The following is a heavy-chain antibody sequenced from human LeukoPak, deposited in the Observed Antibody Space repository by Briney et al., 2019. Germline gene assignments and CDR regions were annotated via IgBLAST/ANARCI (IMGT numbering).Heavy chain of an antibody. CDR3: ARDSPDSSRFDY. CDR1: GGTFSSYA. CDR2: IIPILGIA. V-gene: IGHV1-69*04. J-gene: IGHJ4*02. Sequence: ASVKVSCKASGGTFSSYAISWVRQAPGQGLEWMGRIIPILGIANYAQKFQGRVTITADKSTSTAYMELSSLRSEDTAVYYCARDSPDSSRFDYWGQGTLVTVSS. D-gene: IGHD6-13*01.